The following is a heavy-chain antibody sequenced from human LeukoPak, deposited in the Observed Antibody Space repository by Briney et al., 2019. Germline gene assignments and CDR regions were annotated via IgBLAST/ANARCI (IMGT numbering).Heavy chain of an antibody. D-gene: IGHD1-26*01. J-gene: IGHJ4*02. CDR3: ARDIRIVGATLYFDY. V-gene: IGHV4-59*02. CDR2: VHSSGSA. Sequence: PSETVSLTCTVSGGSVSTYYWSWIRQPPGKGLEWIGCVHSSGSATYNPSLKSRVSMSVDTSKNQFSLRLSSVTAADTDMYYCARDIRIVGATLYFDYWGQGTLVTVSS. CDR1: GGSVSTYY.